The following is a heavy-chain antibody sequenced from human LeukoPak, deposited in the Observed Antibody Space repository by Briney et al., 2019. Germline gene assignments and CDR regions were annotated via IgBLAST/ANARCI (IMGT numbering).Heavy chain of an antibody. V-gene: IGHV4-4*07. CDR1: GGSISSYY. J-gene: IGHJ3*02. D-gene: IGHD4-17*01. CDR2: IYSSGST. Sequence: SETLSLTCTVSGGSISSYYWSWIRQPAGKGLQWIGRIYSSGSTNYNPSLKSRVTMSVDTSKNQFSLRLSSVTAADTAVYYCARDHDYGDYVRAFDIWGQGTMVTVSS. CDR3: ARDHDYGDYVRAFDI.